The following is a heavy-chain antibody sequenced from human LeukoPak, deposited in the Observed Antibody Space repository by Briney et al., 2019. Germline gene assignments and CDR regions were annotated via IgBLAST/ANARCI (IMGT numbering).Heavy chain of an antibody. V-gene: IGHV1-2*02. CDR1: GYTFTGYY. Sequence: ASVKVSCKASGYTFTGYYMHWVRQAPGQGLEWMGWINPNSGGTNYAQKFQGRVTMTRDTSISTAYMELSRLRSDDTAMYYCAIGRGGQQLGDYWGQGTLVTVSS. J-gene: IGHJ4*02. CDR2: INPNSGGT. D-gene: IGHD6-13*01. CDR3: AIGRGGQQLGDY.